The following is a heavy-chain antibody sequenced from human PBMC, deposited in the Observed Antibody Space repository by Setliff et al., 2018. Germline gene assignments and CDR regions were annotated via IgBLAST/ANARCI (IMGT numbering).Heavy chain of an antibody. V-gene: IGHV3-23*01. D-gene: IGHD1-7*01. Sequence: GESLKISCVASGFRFRSYSMIWVRQAPGKGLEWVSAISGSGLKTYYVDSVKGRLTISRDESESTLFLQMNSLRPEDTAMYYCARVGDGPFSYELKWISFDHWGQGSLVTVSS. CDR1: GFRFRSYS. CDR3: ARVGDGPFSYELKWISFDH. CDR2: ISGSGLKT. J-gene: IGHJ4*02.